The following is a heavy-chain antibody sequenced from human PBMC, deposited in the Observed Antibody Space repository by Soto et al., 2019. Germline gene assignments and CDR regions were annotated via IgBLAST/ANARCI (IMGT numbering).Heavy chain of an antibody. CDR1: GFTFSSYW. CDR3: AKDLHSGALGAWLLSSYYYGMDV. D-gene: IGHD3-3*01. Sequence: GGSLRLSCAASGFTFSSYWMSWVRQAPGKGLEWVANIKQDGSNKYYADSVKGRFTISRDNSKNTLYLQMNSLRAEDTAVYYCAKDLHSGALGAWLLSSYYYGMDVWGQGTTVTVSS. J-gene: IGHJ6*02. CDR2: IKQDGSNK. V-gene: IGHV3-7*01.